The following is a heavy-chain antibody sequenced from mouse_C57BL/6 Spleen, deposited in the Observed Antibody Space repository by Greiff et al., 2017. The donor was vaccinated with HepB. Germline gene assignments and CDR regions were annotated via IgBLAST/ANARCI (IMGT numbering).Heavy chain of an antibody. CDR3: ARSDYGSGCVHYARGY. CDR1: GYTFTSYW. Sequence: VQLQQSGAELVKPGASVKLSCKASGYTFTSYWMHWVKQRPGQGLEWIGYINPSSGYTNYNQKFKDKATLTADKSSSTAYMQLSSLTYEDSAVYYCARSDYGSGCVHYARGYGRRGTSVTVST. D-gene: IGHD1-1*01. V-gene: IGHV1-7*01. CDR2: INPSSGYT. J-gene: IGHJ4*01.